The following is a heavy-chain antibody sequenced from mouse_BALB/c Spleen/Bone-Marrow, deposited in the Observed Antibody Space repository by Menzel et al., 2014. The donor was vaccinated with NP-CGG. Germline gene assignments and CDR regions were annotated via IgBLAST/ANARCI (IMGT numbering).Heavy chain of an antibody. D-gene: IGHD3-1*01. Sequence: EVRLMESGTVLARPGAAVKMSCKASGYTFSNYWMHWVEQRPGQGLEWIGTIYPGNSDTTYNQKFKGKAKLTAVTSTSTAYMELSSLTNEDSAVYYCTTLARSDFDYWGQGTTLTVSS. CDR1: GYTFSNYW. V-gene: IGHV1-5*01. J-gene: IGHJ2*01. CDR2: IYPGNSDT. CDR3: TTLARSDFDY.